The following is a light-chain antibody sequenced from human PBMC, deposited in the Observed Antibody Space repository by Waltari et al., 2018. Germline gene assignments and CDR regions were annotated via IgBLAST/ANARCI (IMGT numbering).Light chain of an antibody. CDR3: QQYYSFPM. CDR1: RSIIYSSNNKNY. V-gene: IGKV4-1*01. Sequence: DIVMTQSPDSLAVSLGERATINCKSSRSIIYSSNNKNYLAWYQQKPGRPPKLLINWASSRESGVPYRFSGSGSETDFTLTISSLQAEDVAVYYCQQYYSFPMFGQGTKVEIK. CDR2: WAS. J-gene: IGKJ1*01.